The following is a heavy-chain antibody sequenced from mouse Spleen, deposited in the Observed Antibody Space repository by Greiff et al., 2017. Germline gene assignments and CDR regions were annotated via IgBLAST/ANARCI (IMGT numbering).Heavy chain of an antibody. V-gene: IGHV1-63*01. CDR1: GYTFTNYW. CDR3: ARGAHSNYEGYYAMDY. J-gene: IGHJ4*01. Sequence: QVQLQQSGAELVRPGTSVKMSCTASGYTFTNYWIGWAKQRPGHGLEWIGDIYPGGGYTNYNEKFKGKATLTADKSSSTAYMQFSSLTSEDSAIYYCARGAHSNYEGYYAMDYWGQGTSVTVSS. D-gene: IGHD2-5*01. CDR2: IYPGGGYT.